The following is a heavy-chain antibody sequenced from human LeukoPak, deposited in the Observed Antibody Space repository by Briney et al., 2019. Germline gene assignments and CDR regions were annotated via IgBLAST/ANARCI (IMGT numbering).Heavy chain of an antibody. CDR1: GFTVSSNY. D-gene: IGHD6-13*01. CDR3: ARVPTPYSSSPLYYYYYMDV. V-gene: IGHV3-53*01. Sequence: GGSLRLSCAASGFTVSSNYMSWVRQAPGKGLEWVSVIYSGGSTYYADSVKGRFTISRDNSKNTLYLQMNSLRAEDTAVYYCARVPTPYSSSPLYYYYYMDVWGKGTTVTVSS. J-gene: IGHJ6*03. CDR2: IYSGGST.